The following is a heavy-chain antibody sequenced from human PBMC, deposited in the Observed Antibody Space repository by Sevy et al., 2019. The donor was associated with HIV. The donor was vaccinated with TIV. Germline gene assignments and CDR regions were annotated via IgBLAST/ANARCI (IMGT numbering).Heavy chain of an antibody. J-gene: IGHJ4*02. Sequence: GGSLRLSCAASGFTRSTYSMNWVRQAPGKGLEWVSSISSSSSYIYYADSVKGRFTISRDNAKNSLYLQMNSLGAEETAVYYCLRDGGCSSTSCLLYFDYWGQGTLVTVSS. D-gene: IGHD2-2*01. CDR3: LRDGGCSSTSCLLYFDY. CDR1: GFTRSTYS. CDR2: ISSSSSYI. V-gene: IGHV3-21*01.